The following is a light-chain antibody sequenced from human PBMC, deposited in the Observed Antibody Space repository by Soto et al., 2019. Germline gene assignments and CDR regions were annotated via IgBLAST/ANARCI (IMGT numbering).Light chain of an antibody. CDR2: SNN. Sequence: QSVLPQPPSASGTPGQRVTISCSGGSSNIGSNTVNWYQQLPGTAPKLLIYSNNQRPSGVPDRFSGSKSGTSASLAISGLQSEDEADYYCAAWDDSLNGVYVFGTGTKLTVL. J-gene: IGLJ1*01. CDR1: SSNIGSNT. V-gene: IGLV1-44*01. CDR3: AAWDDSLNGVYV.